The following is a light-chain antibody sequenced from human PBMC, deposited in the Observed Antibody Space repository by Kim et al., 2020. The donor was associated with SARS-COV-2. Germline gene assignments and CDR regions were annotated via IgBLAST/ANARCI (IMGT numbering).Light chain of an antibody. CDR3: QRCDDPPLT. J-gene: IGKJ4*01. V-gene: IGKV1-33*01. CDR1: QDIDDF. Sequence: DIQMTQSPPSLSASVGDTVTMTCQASQDIDDFLNWYQHKPGKAPKLLIYDGSKLETGVPGRFSGSRSGTIFTFTISSLEPDDFGTYYCQRCDDPPLTFGGGTKVDIK. CDR2: DGS.